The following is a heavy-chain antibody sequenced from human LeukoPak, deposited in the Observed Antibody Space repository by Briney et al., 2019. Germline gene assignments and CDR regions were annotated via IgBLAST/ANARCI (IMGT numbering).Heavy chain of an antibody. D-gene: IGHD6-13*01. J-gene: IGHJ4*02. CDR3: ASRYSSSWYEDY. V-gene: IGHV3-21*01. Sequence: GGSLRLSCAASGFTLSSYSMNWVRQAPGKGLEWVSSISSSSSYIYYADSVKGRFTISRDNAKNSLYLQMNSLRAEDTAVYYCASRYSSSWYEDYWGQGTLVTVSS. CDR2: ISSSSSYI. CDR1: GFTLSSYS.